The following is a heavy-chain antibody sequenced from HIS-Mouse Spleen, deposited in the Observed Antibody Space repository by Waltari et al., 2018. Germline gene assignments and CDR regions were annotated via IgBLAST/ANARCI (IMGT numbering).Heavy chain of an antibody. D-gene: IGHD6-13*01. V-gene: IGHV4-39*07. CDR1: GGSISSSSYH. CDR2: IYYSGST. J-gene: IGHJ2*01. Sequence: QLQLQESGPGLVKPSETLSLTCTVPGGSISSSSYHWGWTRQPQGKGLEWLGSIYYSGSTYYNPSLKSRVTISVDTSKNQFSLKLSSVTAADTAVYYCAREIPYSSSWYDWYFDLWGRGTLVTVSS. CDR3: AREIPYSSSWYDWYFDL.